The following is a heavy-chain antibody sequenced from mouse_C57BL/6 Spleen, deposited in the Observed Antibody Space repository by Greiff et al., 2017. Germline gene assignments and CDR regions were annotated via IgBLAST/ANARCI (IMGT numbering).Heavy chain of an antibody. V-gene: IGHV1-81*01. CDR3: ANAYYSNYFDY. CDR1: GYTFTSYG. CDR2: IYPRSGNT. Sequence: QVHVKQSGAELARPGASVKLSCKASGYTFTSYGISWVKQRTGQGLEWIGEIYPRSGNTYYNEKFKGKATLTADKSSSTAYMELRSLTSEDSAVYFCANAYYSNYFDYWGQGTTLTVSS. J-gene: IGHJ2*01. D-gene: IGHD2-5*01.